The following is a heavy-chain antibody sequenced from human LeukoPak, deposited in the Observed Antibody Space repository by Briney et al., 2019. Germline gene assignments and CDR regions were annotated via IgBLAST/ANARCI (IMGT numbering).Heavy chain of an antibody. Sequence: GGSLRLSCAASGFTFSSYWMHWVRHAPGKGLVWVSRINTDGSSTSYAGSVKGRFTISRDNAKNSLYLQMNSLRAEDTAVYYCARDSMESFWSGSRYFQHWGQGTLVTVSS. J-gene: IGHJ1*01. D-gene: IGHD3-3*01. CDR3: ARDSMESFWSGSRYFQH. CDR1: GFTFSSYW. CDR2: INTDGSST. V-gene: IGHV3-74*01.